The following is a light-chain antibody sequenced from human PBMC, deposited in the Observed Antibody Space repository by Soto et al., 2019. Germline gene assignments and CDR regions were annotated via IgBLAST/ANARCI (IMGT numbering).Light chain of an antibody. V-gene: IGKV3-15*01. CDR1: QSISDT. CDR2: GAS. Sequence: EIVMTQSPATLSVSPGGRATLSCRASQSISDTLAWYQQKPGQAPRLLIHGASTRAPGFPARFSGYGSGTDFTLTISSLEPEDFGVYYCYQYYSSPHTFGPGTRVDIK. J-gene: IGKJ3*01. CDR3: YQYYSSPHT.